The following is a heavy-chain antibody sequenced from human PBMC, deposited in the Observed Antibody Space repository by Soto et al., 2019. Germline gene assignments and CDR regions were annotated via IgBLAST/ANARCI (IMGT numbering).Heavy chain of an antibody. V-gene: IGHV4-61*05. CDR1: GGSISSSSYY. CDR3: ARSDGRY. Sequence: SDTLSLTCTVSGGSISSSSYYWGWIRQPPGKGLEWIGYIYYSGSTNYNPSLKSRVTISVDTSKNQFSLKLSSVTAADTAVYYCARSDGRYWGQGTLVTVSS. J-gene: IGHJ4*02. CDR2: IYYSGST.